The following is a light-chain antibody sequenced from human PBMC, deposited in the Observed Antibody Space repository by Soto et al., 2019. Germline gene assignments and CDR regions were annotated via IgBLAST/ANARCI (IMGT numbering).Light chain of an antibody. CDR1: QSVSSSY. J-gene: IGKJ5*01. CDR2: GAS. V-gene: IGKV3-20*01. CDR3: HPYGSSRIT. Sequence: ERVYISACAASQSVSSSYLAWYQQKPGQAPRLLIYGASSRATGLPDRCSGSRSAISLSLLIRSPDPEGAPVYYCHPYGSSRITNGEGTRLEIK.